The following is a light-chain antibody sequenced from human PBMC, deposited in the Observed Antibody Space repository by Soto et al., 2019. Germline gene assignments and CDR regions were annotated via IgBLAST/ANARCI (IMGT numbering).Light chain of an antibody. V-gene: IGLV1-44*01. CDR2: GNS. CDR3: QSYDRSLRTYV. CDR1: NSNIGANT. J-gene: IGLJ1*01. Sequence: QSVLTQPPSASGTPGQRVTFSCSGSNSNIGANTVNWYQQLPGAAPKLLIYGNSDRPSGVPDRFSGSKSGTSASLAITGLQAEDEADYFCQSYDRSLRTYVFGTATKLTVL.